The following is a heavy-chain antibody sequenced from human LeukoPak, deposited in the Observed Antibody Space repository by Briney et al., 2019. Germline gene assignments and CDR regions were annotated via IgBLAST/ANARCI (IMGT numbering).Heavy chain of an antibody. J-gene: IGHJ4*02. CDR3: RFYTSGSDY. CDR2: IRACDDTT. CDR1: GFTFSTSA. V-gene: IGHV3-23*01. Sequence: AGGSLRLSCEVFGFTFSTSAMSWVRQAPGKALEWGSSIRACDDTTYYVGSVKGRFTVSRDNSKDTLYLQLNSLRVEDTAVYYCRFYTSGSDYWGQGTLVTVSS. D-gene: IGHD3-22*01.